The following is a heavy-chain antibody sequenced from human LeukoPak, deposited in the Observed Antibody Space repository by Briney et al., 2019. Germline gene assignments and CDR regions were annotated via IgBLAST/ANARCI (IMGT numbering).Heavy chain of an antibody. J-gene: IGHJ4*02. CDR3: ARDRYYYDSSARYFDY. CDR2: IYHSGST. D-gene: IGHD3-22*01. Sequence: SETLSLTCTVSGYSISSGYYWGWIRQPPGKGLEWIGSIYHSGSTYYNPSLKSRATISVDTSKSQFSLKLSSVTAADTAVYYCARDRYYYDSSARYFDYWGQGTLVTVSS. CDR1: GYSISSGYY. V-gene: IGHV4-38-2*02.